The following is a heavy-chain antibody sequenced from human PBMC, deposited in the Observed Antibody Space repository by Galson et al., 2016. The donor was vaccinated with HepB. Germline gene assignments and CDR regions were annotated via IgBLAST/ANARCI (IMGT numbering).Heavy chain of an antibody. Sequence: SLRLSCAVSGFTVGNNYMSWVRQAPGKGLELVSLIYSGGATNYADSVKGRFTISRDNSKNTLYLQMNSLRDEDTAVYYCAARSTSAPRWGQGTLVTVSS. CDR2: IYSGGAT. CDR3: AARSTSAPR. J-gene: IGHJ4*02. D-gene: IGHD2-2*01. CDR1: GFTVGNNY. V-gene: IGHV3-53*01.